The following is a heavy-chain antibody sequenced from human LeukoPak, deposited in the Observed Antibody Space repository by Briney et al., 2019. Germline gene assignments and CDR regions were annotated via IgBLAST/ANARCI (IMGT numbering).Heavy chain of an antibody. CDR2: IYYSGRS. CDR3: ARRNDPYGMDV. Sequence: SETLSLTCTVSGGSISRDYWSWIRQPPGKGLEWIGYIYYSGRSNYHPSLKSRVTISVVTSKNQFSLKLSSVTAADTAVYYCARRNDPYGMDVWGQGTTVTVSS. D-gene: IGHD1-1*01. J-gene: IGHJ6*02. V-gene: IGHV4-59*08. CDR1: GGSISRDY.